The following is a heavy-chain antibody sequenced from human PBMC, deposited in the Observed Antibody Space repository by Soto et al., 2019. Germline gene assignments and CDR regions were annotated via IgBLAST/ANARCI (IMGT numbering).Heavy chain of an antibody. CDR3: AKGSYYGSGSPGMDV. J-gene: IGHJ6*02. CDR2: ISGSGGST. V-gene: IGHV3-23*01. D-gene: IGHD3-10*01. Sequence: EVQLLESGGGLVQPGGSLRLSCAASGFTFSSYAMSWVRQAPGKGLEWVSAISGSGGSTYYADSVKGRFTISRDNSKNTLYLQMNRLRAEDTAVYYCAKGSYYGSGSPGMDVWGQGTTVTVSS. CDR1: GFTFSSYA.